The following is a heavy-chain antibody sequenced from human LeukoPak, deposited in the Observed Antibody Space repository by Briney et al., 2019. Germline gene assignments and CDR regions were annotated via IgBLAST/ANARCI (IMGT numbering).Heavy chain of an antibody. CDR1: GGTFSSYA. V-gene: IGHV1-69*04. CDR2: IIPIFAIA. D-gene: IGHD3-22*01. CDR3: ARQGYYYDRSDAFDI. Sequence: ASVKVSCKASGGTFSSYAISWVRQAAGQGLEWMGRIIPIFAIANYAQKFQGRVTINADKSTSTAYMELSSLRSEDTAVYFCARQGYYYDRSDAFDIWGQGTMVTVSS. J-gene: IGHJ3*02.